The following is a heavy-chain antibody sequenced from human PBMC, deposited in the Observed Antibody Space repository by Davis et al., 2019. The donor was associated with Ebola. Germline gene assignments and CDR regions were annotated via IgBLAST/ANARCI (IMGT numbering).Heavy chain of an antibody. D-gene: IGHD3-3*01. Sequence: PGGSLRLSCAASGFTFSSYSMNWVRQAPGKGLEWVSYISSSSSYIYYADSVKGRFTISRDNAKNSLYLQMNSLRDEDTAVYYCARDPSYDFWSGYHFDYWGQGTLVTVSS. J-gene: IGHJ4*02. CDR1: GFTFSSYS. CDR2: ISSSSSYI. V-gene: IGHV3-21*05. CDR3: ARDPSYDFWSGYHFDY.